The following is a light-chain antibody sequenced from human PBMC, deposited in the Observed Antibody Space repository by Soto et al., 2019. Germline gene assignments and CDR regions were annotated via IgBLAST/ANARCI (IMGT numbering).Light chain of an antibody. CDR3: QQYGSSGT. J-gene: IGKJ1*01. Sequence: VVLTQSPGTLSLSPGQSATLFCRASQSVSNNYLAWYQQKPGQAPRLLIYGASNRATGIPDRFSGSASGTDSTLTISRLEPEDFAVYYCQQYGSSGTFGQGTKVDIK. CDR2: GAS. CDR1: QSVSNNY. V-gene: IGKV3-20*01.